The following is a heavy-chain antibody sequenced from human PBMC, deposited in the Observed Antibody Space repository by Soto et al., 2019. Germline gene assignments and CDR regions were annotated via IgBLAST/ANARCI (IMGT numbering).Heavy chain of an antibody. CDR3: ERDASAYDGGWYPRGFDP. D-gene: IGHD6-19*01. J-gene: IGHJ5*02. CDR2: IWYDGSNK. Sequence: PLGSLRLSCAASGCTFSTYGMHWVRQAPGKGLEWVAIIWYDGSNKYYAYSVKGRFTISRDDSKNTLYLQMNSLRVEDTAVYFCERDASAYDGGWYPRGFDPWGQGTLVTVSS. V-gene: IGHV3-33*01. CDR1: GCTFSTYG.